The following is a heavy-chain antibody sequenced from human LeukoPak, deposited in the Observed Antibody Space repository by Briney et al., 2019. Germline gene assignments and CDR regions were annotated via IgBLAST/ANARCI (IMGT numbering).Heavy chain of an antibody. J-gene: IGHJ4*02. CDR3: AREGLRNVHNPLGY. Sequence: SETLSLTCAVYGGTLSGYYWSWIRQPSGKGLEWIGEIKEREKTNYNPSLKSRVTISIDTSKSQFSLKLSSVTAADTAVYYCAREGLRNVHNPLGYWGQGTLVTVSP. CDR1: GGTLSGYY. CDR2: IKEREKT. V-gene: IGHV4-34*01. D-gene: IGHD5-24*01.